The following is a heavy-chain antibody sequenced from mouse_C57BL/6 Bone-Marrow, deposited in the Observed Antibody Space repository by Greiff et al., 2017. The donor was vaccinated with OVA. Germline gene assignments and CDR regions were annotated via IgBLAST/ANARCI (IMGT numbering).Heavy chain of an antibody. V-gene: IGHV1-50*01. J-gene: IGHJ2*01. CDR2: IDPSDSYT. D-gene: IGHD2-1*01. CDR3: ARLGNCTFFDY. Sequence: VQLQQPGAELVKPGASVKLSCKASGYTFTSYWMQWVKQRPGQGLEWIGEIDPSDSYTNYNQKFKGKATLTVDTSSSTAYMQLSSLTSEDSAVDYCARLGNCTFFDYWGQGTTLTVSS. CDR1: GYTFTSYW.